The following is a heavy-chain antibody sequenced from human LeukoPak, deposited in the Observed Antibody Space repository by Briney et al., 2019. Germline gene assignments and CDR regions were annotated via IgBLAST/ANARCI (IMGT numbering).Heavy chain of an antibody. J-gene: IGHJ4*02. CDR3: ARAGIAAAGTNFDY. Sequence: SETLSLTCTVSGGSISSGSYYWSWIRQPAGKGLEWIGRIYTSGSTNYNPSLKSRVTISVDTSKNQFSLKLSSVTAADTAVYYCARAGIAAAGTNFDYWGQGTLVTVSS. D-gene: IGHD6-13*01. CDR1: GGSISSGSYY. CDR2: IYTSGST. V-gene: IGHV4-61*02.